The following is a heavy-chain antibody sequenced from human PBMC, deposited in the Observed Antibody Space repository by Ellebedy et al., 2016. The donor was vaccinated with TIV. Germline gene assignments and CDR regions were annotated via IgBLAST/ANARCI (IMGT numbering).Heavy chain of an antibody. CDR3: ARGLSRSDDY. V-gene: IGHV4-34*01. CDR1: GWSFSGYY. J-gene: IGHJ4*02. CDR2: INHSGST. Sequence: MPSETLSLTCAVYGWSFSGYYWSWIRQPPGKGLEWIGEINHSGSTNYNPSLKSRVTISLDTSKNQFSRKLSSVTAADTAVYYCARGLSRSDDYWGQGTLVTVSS.